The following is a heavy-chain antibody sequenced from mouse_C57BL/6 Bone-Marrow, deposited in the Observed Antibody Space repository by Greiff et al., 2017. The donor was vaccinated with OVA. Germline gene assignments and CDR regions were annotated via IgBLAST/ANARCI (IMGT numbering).Heavy chain of an antibody. V-gene: IGHV7-3*01. J-gene: IGHJ2*01. CDR3: ARYSTGYSPYFDY. D-gene: IGHD2-12*01. CDR1: GFTFTDYY. Sequence: EVQLVESGGGLVQPGGSLSLSCAASGFTFTDYYMSWVRQPPGQALEWLGFIRNKANGYTSEYSASVKGRFTISRDTSQSILYLQMNALRAEDSATYYCARYSTGYSPYFDYWGQGTTLTVSS. CDR2: IRNKANGYTS.